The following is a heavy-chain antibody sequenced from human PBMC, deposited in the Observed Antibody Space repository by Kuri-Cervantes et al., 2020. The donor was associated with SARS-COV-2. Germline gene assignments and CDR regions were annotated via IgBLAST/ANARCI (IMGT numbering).Heavy chain of an antibody. D-gene: IGHD3-3*01. CDR1: GFTVSSNY. CDR2: IY. CDR3: ARGFLGYDFWSGYDY. Sequence: GESLKISCAASGFTVSSNYMSWVRQAPGKGLEWVSVIYVKGRFTISRDNSKNTLYLQMNSLRAEDTAVYYCARGFLGYDFWSGYDYWGQGTLVTVSS. V-gene: IGHV3-66*02. J-gene: IGHJ4*02.